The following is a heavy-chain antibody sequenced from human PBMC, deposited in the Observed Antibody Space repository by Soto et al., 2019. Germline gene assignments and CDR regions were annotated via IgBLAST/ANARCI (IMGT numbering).Heavy chain of an antibody. D-gene: IGHD3-3*01. V-gene: IGHV4-30-4*01. Sequence: PSETLSLTCTVSGGSISSGDYSWSWVRQSPGKGLEWIGHIYNSGITYYNPSLKSRVVISIDTSRNRFSLRLNSLTAADRAVYFCARGVTVFGLVSRLWFDPWGQGTVVTVSS. CDR1: GGSISSGDYS. CDR3: ARGVTVFGLVSRLWFDP. CDR2: IYNSGIT. J-gene: IGHJ5*02.